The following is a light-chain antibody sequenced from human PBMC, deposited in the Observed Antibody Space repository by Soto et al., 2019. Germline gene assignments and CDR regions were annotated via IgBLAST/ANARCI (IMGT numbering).Light chain of an antibody. Sequence: DIQMTQSPSTLSASVGDRVTITCRASQSISSWLAWYQQKPGKAPKLLIYKASSLESGVPSRFSGSGSGTEFTLTISSLQPDDFATYYCQQYNSYLGGYTFGQGTKLEIK. CDR1: QSISSW. CDR2: KAS. CDR3: QQYNSYLGGYT. V-gene: IGKV1-5*03. J-gene: IGKJ2*01.